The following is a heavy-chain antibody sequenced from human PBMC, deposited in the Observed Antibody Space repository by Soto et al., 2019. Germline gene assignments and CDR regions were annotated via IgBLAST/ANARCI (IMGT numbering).Heavy chain of an antibody. Sequence: GGSLRLSCEASGFTFSNFGMNWVRQAPGKGLEWVARVWYDGSSKYYADSVKGRFTISRDNSKNTLYLQMNSLRAEDTAVYYCAREYQKRASGYYYGMDLWGQGTTVTGSS. CDR2: VWYDGSSK. CDR3: AREYQKRASGYYYGMDL. D-gene: IGHD2-2*01. V-gene: IGHV3-33*01. J-gene: IGHJ6*02. CDR1: GFTFSNFG.